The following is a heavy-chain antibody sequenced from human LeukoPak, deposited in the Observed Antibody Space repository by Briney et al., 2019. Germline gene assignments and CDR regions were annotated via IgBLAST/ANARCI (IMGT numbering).Heavy chain of an antibody. V-gene: IGHV4-4*07. J-gene: IGHJ4*02. CDR2: IYTSGST. Sequence: SETLSLTCTVSGGSISSYYWSWIRQPAGKGLEWIGRIYTSGSTNYNPSLKSRVTMSVDTSKNQFSLKLSSVTAADTAVYYCARGGGSPSSTSSHSEYTEWGQGTLVTVSS. CDR3: ARGGGSPSSTSSHSEYTE. CDR1: GGSISSYY. D-gene: IGHD2-2*01.